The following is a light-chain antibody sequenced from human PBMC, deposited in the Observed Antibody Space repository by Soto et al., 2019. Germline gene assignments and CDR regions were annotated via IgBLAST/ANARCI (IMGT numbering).Light chain of an antibody. V-gene: IGKV3-20*01. CDR3: QQYGSSPRT. Sequence: EIVLTQSPGTLSLSPGERATLSCRASQSVSSSFLAWFQQKPGQAPRLLIFGASSRATGIPDRFSGSGSETDFTLTISRLEPEDFAVYYCQQYGSSPRTFGQGTKGGYQ. CDR2: GAS. J-gene: IGKJ1*01. CDR1: QSVSSSF.